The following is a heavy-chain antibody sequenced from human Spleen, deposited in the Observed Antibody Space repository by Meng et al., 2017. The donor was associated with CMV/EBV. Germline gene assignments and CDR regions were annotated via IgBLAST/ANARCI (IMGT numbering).Heavy chain of an antibody. D-gene: IGHD5-24*01. CDR1: GYTLTSYG. CDR2: ISAYNGNT. J-gene: IGHJ4*02. CDR3: ARDSDGYNYVRRFDY. Sequence: ASVKVSCKASGYTLTSYGISWVRQAPGQGLEWMGWISAYNGNTNYAQKLQGRVTMTTDTSTSTAYMELRSLRSDDTAVYYCARDSDGYNYVRRFDYWGQGTLVTVSS. V-gene: IGHV1-18*01.